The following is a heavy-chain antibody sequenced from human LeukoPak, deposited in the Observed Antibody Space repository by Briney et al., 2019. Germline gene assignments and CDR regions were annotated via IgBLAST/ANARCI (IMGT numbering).Heavy chain of an antibody. CDR2: IKSKTDDGTT. J-gene: IGHJ4*02. D-gene: IGHD2-8*01. CDR1: GFTFSNPW. CDR3: VTDTKLDYFDY. Sequence: GGSLRLFCAASGFTFSNPWMSWVRQAPGKGLEWVGRIKSKTDDGTTDYAAPVKGRFTISRDDSKNTLYLQMNSLKTDDTAVYYCVTDTKLDYFDYWGQGTPVTVSS. V-gene: IGHV3-15*01.